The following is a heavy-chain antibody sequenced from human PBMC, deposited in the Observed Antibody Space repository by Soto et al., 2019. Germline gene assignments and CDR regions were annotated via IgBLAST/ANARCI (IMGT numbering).Heavy chain of an antibody. D-gene: IGHD2-2*02. CDR3: AREYTAWPLAYGLDV. V-gene: IGHV3-21*01. CDR2: ISSRSDI. Sequence: WAPKETGKGLEWVSSISSRSDIYYADSLKGRFTISRDNAKNSVSLQMNSLRAEDTAVYYCAREYTAWPLAYGLDVWGQGTTVTVSS. J-gene: IGHJ6*02.